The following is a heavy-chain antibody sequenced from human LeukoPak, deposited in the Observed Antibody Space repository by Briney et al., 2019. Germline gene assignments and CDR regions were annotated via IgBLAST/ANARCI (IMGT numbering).Heavy chain of an antibody. V-gene: IGHV4-39*01. D-gene: IGHD6-25*01. Sequence: SETLSLTCTVSGVSISSSSYYWGWIRQPPGKGLEWIGSIYYSGSTYYNPSLKSRVTISVDTSKNQFSLKLSSVTAADTAVYYCARHSGYYYYYMDVWGKGTTVTISS. CDR1: GVSISSSSYY. CDR3: ARHSGYYYYYMDV. CDR2: IYYSGST. J-gene: IGHJ6*03.